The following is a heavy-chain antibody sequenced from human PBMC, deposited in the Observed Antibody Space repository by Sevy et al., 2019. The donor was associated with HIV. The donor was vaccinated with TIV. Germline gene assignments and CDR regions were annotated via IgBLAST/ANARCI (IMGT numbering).Heavy chain of an antibody. CDR3: ARDKRGILPYYFDY. V-gene: IGHV3-30*04. D-gene: IGHD3-16*01. CDR2: ISCDGSNK. J-gene: IGHJ4*02. CDR1: GFTFSSYA. Sequence: GGSLRLSCAASGFTFSSYAMHWVRQAPGKGLEWVAVISCDGSNKYYADSVKGRFTISRDNSKNTLYLQMNSLRAEDTAVYYCARDKRGILPYYFDYWGQGTLVTVSS.